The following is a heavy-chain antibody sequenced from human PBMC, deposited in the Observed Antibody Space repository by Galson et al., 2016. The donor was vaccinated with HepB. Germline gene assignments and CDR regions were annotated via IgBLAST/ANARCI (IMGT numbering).Heavy chain of an antibody. V-gene: IGHV2-5*02. CDR1: GFSLRTSGVG. J-gene: IGHJ4*02. CDR2: IYWDDDK. CDR3: AHRHIVATAPHFDY. Sequence: PALVKPTQTLTLTCTFSGFSLRTSGVGVGWIRQPPGMALEYLALIYWDDDKRYSPSLKSRLTITKDTSENQVVLTMTNMDPVDTATYYCAHRHIVATAPHFDYWGQGKLVTVSS. D-gene: IGHD6-13*01.